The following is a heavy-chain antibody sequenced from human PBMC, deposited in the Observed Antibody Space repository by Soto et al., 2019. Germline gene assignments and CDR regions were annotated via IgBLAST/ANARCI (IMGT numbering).Heavy chain of an antibody. CDR1: GGSISSGGYY. CDR2: IYYSGST. J-gene: IGHJ5*02. D-gene: IGHD3-22*01. Sequence: PSETLSLTCTVSGGSISSGGYYWSWIRQHPGKGLEWIGYIYYSGSTYYNPSLKSRVTISVDTSKNQFSLKLSSVTAADTAVYYCARDSNYYDSSGYTRWFDPWGQGTLVTVS. V-gene: IGHV4-31*03. CDR3: ARDSNYYDSSGYTRWFDP.